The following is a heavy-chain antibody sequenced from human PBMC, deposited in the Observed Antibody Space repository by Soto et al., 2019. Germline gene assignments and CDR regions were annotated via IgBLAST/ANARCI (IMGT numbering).Heavy chain of an antibody. J-gene: IGHJ4*02. D-gene: IGHD2-15*01. CDR2: ISYDGSNK. V-gene: IGHV3-30*18. CDR1: GFTFSSYG. CDR3: AKAPRSSGGNPMHY. Sequence: QVQLVESGGGVVQPGRSLRLSFAASGFTFSSYGMHWVRQAPGKGLEWVAVISYDGSNKYYADSVKGRFTISRDNSKNTLYMQMNSLRAEDTAVYYCAKAPRSSGGNPMHYWGQGTLVTVSS.